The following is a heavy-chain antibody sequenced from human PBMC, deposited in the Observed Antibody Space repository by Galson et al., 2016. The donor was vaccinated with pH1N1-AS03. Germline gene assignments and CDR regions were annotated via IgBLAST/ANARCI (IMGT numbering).Heavy chain of an antibody. CDR2: IIAGIGNT. Sequence: SVKVSCKASGYSFSNYAIHWLRQAPGRSPEWMGWIIAGIGNTKYSQNLQGRVTLTRDTSANTTYLELNSLRSEDTSTYYCARWSPQTAMETWGQGTLVTVSA. V-gene: IGHV1-3*01. D-gene: IGHD5-18*01. J-gene: IGHJ4*02. CDR1: GYSFSNYA. CDR3: ARWSPQTAMET.